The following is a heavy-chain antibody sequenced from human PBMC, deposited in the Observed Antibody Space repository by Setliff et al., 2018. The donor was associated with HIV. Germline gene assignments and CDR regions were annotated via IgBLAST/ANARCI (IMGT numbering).Heavy chain of an antibody. CDR2: IHTSGST. CDR1: GDSIGYYY. Sequence: SETLSLTCTVSGDSIGYYYWSWIRQPAGRGLEWMGRIHTSGSTNYNPSLTSRVTLSVDTSKNQFFLKLTSLSAADTAVYYCARGSQRWLQSDSRYYFDYWGQGTLVTVSS. J-gene: IGHJ4*02. D-gene: IGHD5-12*01. V-gene: IGHV4-4*07. CDR3: ARGSQRWLQSDSRYYFDY.